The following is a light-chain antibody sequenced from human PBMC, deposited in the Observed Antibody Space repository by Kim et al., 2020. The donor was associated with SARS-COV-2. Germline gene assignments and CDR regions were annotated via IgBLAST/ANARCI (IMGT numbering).Light chain of an antibody. CDR2: KAS. Sequence: SASVGDRVTINCRASQSITNWLAWFQQEPGKAPKLLIYKASSLESGVPSRFSGSGSGTEFTLTISSLQPDDFATYYCQQYNSYSGTFGQGTKLEI. J-gene: IGKJ1*01. CDR1: QSITNW. CDR3: QQYNSYSGT. V-gene: IGKV1-5*03.